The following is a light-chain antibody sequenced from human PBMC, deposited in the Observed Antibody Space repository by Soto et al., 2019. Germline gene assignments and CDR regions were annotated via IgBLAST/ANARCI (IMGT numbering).Light chain of an antibody. Sequence: QSALTQPASVSGSPGQSITISCTGTSSDVGSYNLVSWYQQHPGKAPKLMICEGSKRPSGVSNRFSGSKSGNTASLTISGLQAEDEADYYCCSYAGSSGDVVFGGGTKVTVL. J-gene: IGLJ2*01. V-gene: IGLV2-23*01. CDR1: SSDVGSYNL. CDR2: EGS. CDR3: CSYAGSSGDVV.